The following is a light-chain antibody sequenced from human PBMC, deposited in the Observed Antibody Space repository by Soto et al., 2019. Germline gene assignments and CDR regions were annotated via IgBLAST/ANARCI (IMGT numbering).Light chain of an antibody. CDR1: QDISNY. CDR3: QQYDNHIT. Sequence: DIHMTHSPSSLSASVGDRVTITCQASQDISNYLNWYQQKPGKAPKLLIYDASNLETGVPSRFSGSGSGTDFTFTISSLQPEGIAPYYCQQYDNHITFGQGRRLDIX. CDR2: DAS. V-gene: IGKV1-33*01. J-gene: IGKJ5*01.